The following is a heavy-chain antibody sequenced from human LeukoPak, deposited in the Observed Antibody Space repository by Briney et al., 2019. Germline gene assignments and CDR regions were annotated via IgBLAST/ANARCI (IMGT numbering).Heavy chain of an antibody. CDR2: INTNTGNP. CDR3: ARVGAAAAQPHFDY. Sequence: ASVKVSCKASGYTFTSYAMNWVRQAPGQGLEWMGWINTNTGNPTYAQGFTGRFVFSLDTSVSTAYLQISSLKAEDTAVYYCARVGAAAAQPHFDYWGQGTLVTVSS. D-gene: IGHD6-13*01. CDR1: GYTFTSYA. J-gene: IGHJ4*02. V-gene: IGHV7-4-1*02.